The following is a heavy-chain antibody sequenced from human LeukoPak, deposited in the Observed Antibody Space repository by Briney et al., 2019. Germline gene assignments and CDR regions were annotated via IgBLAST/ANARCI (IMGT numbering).Heavy chain of an antibody. D-gene: IGHD3-10*01. CDR3: ARSRSDRFGEFEGFEGR. J-gene: IGHJ4*02. Sequence: SETLSLTCSVSGGSISRSSYYWAWIRQPPGKGLEWIASIYYSGSTYYNPSLKSRVTISVDTSKNQFSLKLSSVTAADTAVYYCARSRSDRFGEFEGFEGRWGQGTLVTVSS. CDR1: GGSISRSSYY. CDR2: IYYSGST. V-gene: IGHV4-39*07.